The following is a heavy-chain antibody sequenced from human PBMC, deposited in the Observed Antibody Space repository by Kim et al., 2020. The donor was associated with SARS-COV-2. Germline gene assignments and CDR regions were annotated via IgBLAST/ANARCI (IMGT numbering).Heavy chain of an antibody. Sequence: GGSLRLSCAASGFTFSSYGMHWVRQAPGKGLEWVAVIWYDGSNKYYADSVKGRFTISRDNSKNTLYLQMNSLRAEDTAVYYCASEYGFPKRSRGDYYYYGMDVWGQGTTVTVSS. CDR3: ASEYGFPKRSRGDYYYYGMDV. J-gene: IGHJ6*02. CDR1: GFTFSSYG. D-gene: IGHD3-10*01. CDR2: IWYDGSNK. V-gene: IGHV3-33*08.